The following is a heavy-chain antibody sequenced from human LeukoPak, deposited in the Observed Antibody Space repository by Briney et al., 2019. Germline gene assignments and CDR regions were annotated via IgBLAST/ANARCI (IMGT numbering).Heavy chain of an antibody. V-gene: IGHV3-23*01. D-gene: IGHD2-8*01. Sequence: PGGSLRLSCAVSGFTFSNYAMHWVRQAPGKGLAGVAGLSSSGARTIYADSVKGRFTISRDNSKNTLHLQVNSLRAEDMAIYYCAKGCSTRIDCAYLDYWGQGTLVTVSS. CDR3: AKGCSTRIDCAYLDY. CDR2: LSSSGART. CDR1: GFTFSNYA. J-gene: IGHJ4*02.